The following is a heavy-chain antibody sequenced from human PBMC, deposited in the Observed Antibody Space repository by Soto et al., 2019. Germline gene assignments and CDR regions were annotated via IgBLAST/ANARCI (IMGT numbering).Heavy chain of an antibody. CDR1: GGSLSGYD. V-gene: IGHV4-34*06. CDR2: IKDGGRT. D-gene: IGHD5-12*01. CDR3: GRVLLGVVAAH. Sequence: QVQLQQWGAGLLKPSETLSLNCAVNGGSLSGYDWSWIRQPPGKGLAWIGEIKDGGRTNYSPSLKRPAPIASDSHNNQCALGPDFVTAEHWGVHCRGRVLLGVVAAHGDQGTLVSVS. J-gene: IGHJ4*02.